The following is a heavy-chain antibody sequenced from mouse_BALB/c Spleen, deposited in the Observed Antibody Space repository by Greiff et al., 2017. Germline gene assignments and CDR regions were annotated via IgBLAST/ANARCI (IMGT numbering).Heavy chain of an antibody. V-gene: IGHV1-63*02. J-gene: IGHJ4*01. CDR3: ARGNHPMDY. CDR1: GYTFTNYW. Sequence: QVQLKQSGAELVRPGTSVKISCKASGYTFTNYWLGWVKQRPGHGLEWIGDIYPGGGYTNYNEKFKGKATLTADTSSSTAYMQLSSLTSEDSAVYFCARGNHPMDYWGQGTSVTVSS. CDR2: IYPGGGYT.